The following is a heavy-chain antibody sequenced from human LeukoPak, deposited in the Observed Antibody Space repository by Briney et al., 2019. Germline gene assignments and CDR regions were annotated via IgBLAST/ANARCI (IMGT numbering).Heavy chain of an antibody. CDR3: ARDRGIGGTSGQGVYYFDY. CDR1: GGSISSSNW. Sequence: SETLSLTCAVSGGSISSSNWWSWVRPPPGKGLEWIGEIYHSGSTNYNPSLKSRVTISVDKSKNQFFLKLNSVTAADTAMYYCARDRGIGGTSGQGVYYFDYWGQGTLVTVSS. CDR2: IYHSGST. J-gene: IGHJ4*02. D-gene: IGHD2-2*01. V-gene: IGHV4-4*02.